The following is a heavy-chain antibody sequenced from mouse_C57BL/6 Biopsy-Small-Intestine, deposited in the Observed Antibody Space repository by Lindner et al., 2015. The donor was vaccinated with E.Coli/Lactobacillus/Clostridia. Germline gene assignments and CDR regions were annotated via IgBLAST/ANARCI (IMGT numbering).Heavy chain of an antibody. CDR1: GYTFNGYW. CDR2: ILPGSGTS. Sequence: QLQESGAELMKSGASVKLSCKATGYTFNGYWVEWVKQRPGHGLEWIGEILPGSGTSNYNEKFKGKATFTADTSPTTAYMQLSSLTTEDSAIYYCATYHYGSRTYFDYWGQGTTLTVSS. D-gene: IGHD1-1*01. J-gene: IGHJ2*01. V-gene: IGHV1-9*01. CDR3: ATYHYGSRTYFDY.